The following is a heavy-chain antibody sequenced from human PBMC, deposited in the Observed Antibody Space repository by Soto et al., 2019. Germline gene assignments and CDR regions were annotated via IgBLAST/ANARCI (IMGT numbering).Heavy chain of an antibody. D-gene: IGHD1-1*01. CDR2: IYYSGST. J-gene: IGHJ6*02. CDR3: ERDGRETGPKRSYYYGMDV. Sequence: SETLSLTCTVSGGSISSYYWSWIRQPPGKGLEWIGYIYYSGSTNYNPSLKSRVTISVDTSKNQFSLKLSSVTAADTAVYYCERDGRETGPKRSYYYGMDVWGQGTTVTVSS. V-gene: IGHV4-59*01. CDR1: GGSISSYY.